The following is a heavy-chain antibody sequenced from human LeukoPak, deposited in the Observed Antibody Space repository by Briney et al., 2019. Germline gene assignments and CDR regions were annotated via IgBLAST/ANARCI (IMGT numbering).Heavy chain of an antibody. J-gene: IGHJ3*02. Sequence: GGSLRLSCAASGFTFSSYAMSWVRQAPGKGLEWVSAISGSGGSTYYADSVKGRFTISRDNSKNTLYLQMNSLRAEDTAVYYCAKATGMGIVVTDDAFDIWGQGTMVTVSS. CDR3: AKATGMGIVVTDDAFDI. CDR2: ISGSGGST. D-gene: IGHD3-22*01. CDR1: GFTFSSYA. V-gene: IGHV3-23*01.